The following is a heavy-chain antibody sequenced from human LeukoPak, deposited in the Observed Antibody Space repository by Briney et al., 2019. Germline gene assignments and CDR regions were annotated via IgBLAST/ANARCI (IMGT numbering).Heavy chain of an antibody. CDR2: ISGSGGST. J-gene: IGHJ5*02. V-gene: IGHV3-23*01. CDR3: AKDGPRGLCLTGRNWFDP. CDR1: GFTFSSYA. Sequence: PGGSLRLSCAASGFTFSSYAMSWVRQAPGKGLEWVSAISGSGGSTYYADSVKGRFTISRDNSKNTLYLQMNTLRAEDTAVYYCAKDGPRGLCLTGRNWFDPWGQGTLVTVSS. D-gene: IGHD3-9*01.